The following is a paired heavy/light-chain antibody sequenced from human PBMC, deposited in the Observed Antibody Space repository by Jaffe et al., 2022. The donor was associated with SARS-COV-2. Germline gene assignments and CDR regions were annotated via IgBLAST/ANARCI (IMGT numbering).Light chain of an antibody. J-gene: IGLJ2*01. Sequence: QSALTQPRSVSGSPGQSVTISCTGTSSDIGGYNYVSWYQQHPGKAPKLMIFDVSKRPSGVPDRFSGSKSANSASLTISGLQAEDEADYYCSSYAGNYRLLFGGGTHLTVL. V-gene: IGLV2-11*01. CDR2: DVS. CDR1: SSDIGGYNY. CDR3: SSYAGNYRLL.
Heavy chain of an antibody. Sequence: QMQLQESGPGLVKSSETLSLTCSVSGGTISNSIYYWSWIRQPPGKGLEWIGSVYYSGSTYYNPSLESRVTMSVDTSKNQFSLKLRSVTAADTAVYYCARLGVLTGSTGWYYGDCWGQGTLVTVPS. CDR3: ARLGVLTGSTGWYYGDC. V-gene: IGHV4-39*01. J-gene: IGHJ1*01. CDR1: GGTISNSIYY. D-gene: IGHD6-19*01. CDR2: VYYSGST.